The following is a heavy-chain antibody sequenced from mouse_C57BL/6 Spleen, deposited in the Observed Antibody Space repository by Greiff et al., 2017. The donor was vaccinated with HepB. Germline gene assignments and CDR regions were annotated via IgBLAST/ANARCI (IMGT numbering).Heavy chain of an antibody. CDR3: ASSYYGNHYYAMDY. Sequence: QVQLQQSGPGLVAPSQSLSITCTVTGFSLTSYGVHWVRQPPGKGLEWLVVIWSDGSTTYNSALKSRLSISKDNSKSQVFLKMNSLQTDDTAMYYCASSYYGNHYYAMDYWGQGTSVTVSS. V-gene: IGHV2-6*03. D-gene: IGHD2-1*01. CDR2: IWSDGST. J-gene: IGHJ4*01. CDR1: GFSLTSYG.